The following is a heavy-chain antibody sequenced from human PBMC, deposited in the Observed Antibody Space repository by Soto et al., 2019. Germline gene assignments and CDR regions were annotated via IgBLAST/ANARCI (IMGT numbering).Heavy chain of an antibody. Sequence: SETLSLTCTVSGGSISSYYWSWIRQPPGKGLEWIGYIYYSGSTNYNPSLKSRVTISVDTSKNQFSPKLSSVTAADTAVYYCARGGYSNDLFDYWGQGTLVTSPQ. CDR1: GGSISSYY. J-gene: IGHJ4*02. D-gene: IGHD5-18*01. V-gene: IGHV4-59*01. CDR3: ARGGYSNDLFDY. CDR2: IYYSGST.